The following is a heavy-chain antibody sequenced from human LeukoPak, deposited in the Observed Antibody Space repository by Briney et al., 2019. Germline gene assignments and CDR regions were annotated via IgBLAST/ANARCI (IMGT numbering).Heavy chain of an antibody. J-gene: IGHJ5*02. D-gene: IGHD2-2*01. Sequence: ASVKVSCKASGGTFSSYAISWVRQAPGHGLEWMGGIVPIFGTANYAQKFQGGVTITADESTSTAYMELSSLRSEDTAVYYCARDLKGYCSSTSCYNWFDPWGQGTLVTDSS. V-gene: IGHV1-69*01. CDR3: ARDLKGYCSSTSCYNWFDP. CDR2: IVPIFGTA. CDR1: GGTFSSYA.